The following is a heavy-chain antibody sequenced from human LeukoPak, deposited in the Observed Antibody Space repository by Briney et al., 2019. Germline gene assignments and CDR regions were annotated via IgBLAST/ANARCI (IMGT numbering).Heavy chain of an antibody. CDR1: GFTFSSYA. Sequence: GGSLRLSCAASGFTFSSYAVSWVRQAPGKGLEWASALSGGGISTYYADSVKGRFTISRDNSRNTLSLQMNSLRAEDTAVYYCAKGGSYRPPDYWGQRTLVTVSS. CDR3: AKGGSYRPPDY. J-gene: IGHJ4*02. CDR2: LSGGGIST. V-gene: IGHV3-23*01. D-gene: IGHD1-26*01.